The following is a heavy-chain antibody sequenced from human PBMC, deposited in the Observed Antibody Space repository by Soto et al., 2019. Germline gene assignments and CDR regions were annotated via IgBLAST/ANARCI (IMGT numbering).Heavy chain of an antibody. Sequence: QVLLVQSGAEVKKPGSSVKATCKASGGTFSSYTISWVRQAPGQGLEYMGGIMPIFGTATYTQSFQDRVTITADESTSTVYMELRSLTSDDTAVYYCTRGVTANYMGGDAFEIWGQGTMVTVSS. V-gene: IGHV1-69*01. D-gene: IGHD3-16*01. CDR1: GGTFSSYT. J-gene: IGHJ3*02. CDR2: IMPIFGTA. CDR3: TRGVTANYMGGDAFEI.